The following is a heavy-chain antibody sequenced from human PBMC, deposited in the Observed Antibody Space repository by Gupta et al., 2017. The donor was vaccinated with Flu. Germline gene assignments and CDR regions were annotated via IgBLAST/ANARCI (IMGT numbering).Heavy chain of an antibody. CDR2: IYPGDADT. J-gene: IGHJ3*01. D-gene: IGHD3-22*01. Sequence: RQKPGKGLEWMGIIYPGDADTRYGPSFQGQVTISADYSISTAYLLFTGLKASVTAMYYCARFFYDAEETYYYRPSLGRFDVWGQGTLVTVSS. V-gene: IGHV5-51*01. CDR3: ARFFYDAEETYYYRPSLGRFDV.